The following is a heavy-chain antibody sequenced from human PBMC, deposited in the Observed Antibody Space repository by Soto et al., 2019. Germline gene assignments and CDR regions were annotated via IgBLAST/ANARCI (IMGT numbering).Heavy chain of an antibody. CDR2: ITAGGSGT. CDR1: GFTFSNYA. D-gene: IGHD4-17*01. Sequence: EVHLLESGGGLVQPGGSLRLSCAASGFTFSNYAMTWVRQAPGTGLEWVSAITAGGSGTFYADSVGGRFTISRDDSQNTLYLQMNSLRADDTAVYYCAKDWPGTSSVTSDYWGQGTLVTVSS. CDR3: AKDWPGTSSVTSDY. V-gene: IGHV3-23*01. J-gene: IGHJ4*02.